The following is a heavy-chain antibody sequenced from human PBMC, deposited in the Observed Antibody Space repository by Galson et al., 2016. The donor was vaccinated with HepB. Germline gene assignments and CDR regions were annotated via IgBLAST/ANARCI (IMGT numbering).Heavy chain of an antibody. V-gene: IGHV4-31*03. D-gene: IGHD6-13*01. J-gene: IGHJ5*02. Sequence: TLSLTCTVSGDSISSGNNYWSWIRQHPGKGLEWIGSIYYRGSTYYNPSLKSRLTISVDTSKNQFSLKLTSVTAADTAVYYCARLQSSSWYGGWFDPWGQGAPVTVSS. CDR1: GDSISSGNNY. CDR3: ARLQSSSWYGGWFDP. CDR2: IYYRGST.